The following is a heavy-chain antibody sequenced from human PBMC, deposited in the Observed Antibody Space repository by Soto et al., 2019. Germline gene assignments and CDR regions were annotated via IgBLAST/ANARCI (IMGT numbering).Heavy chain of an antibody. V-gene: IGHV1-69*13. CDR3: ARDKSIAAQGGLAV. J-gene: IGHJ6*02. CDR2: IIPIFGTA. Sequence: GASVKVSCKASGGTFSSYAISWVRQAPGQGLEWMGGIIPIFGTANYAQKFQGRVTITADESTSTAYMELSSLRSEDTAVYYCARDKSIAAQGGLAVWGQGTTVTVSS. CDR1: GGTFSSYA. D-gene: IGHD6-6*01.